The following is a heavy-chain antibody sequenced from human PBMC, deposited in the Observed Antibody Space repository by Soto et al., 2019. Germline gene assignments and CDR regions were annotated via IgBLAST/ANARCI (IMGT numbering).Heavy chain of an antibody. CDR1: GFTFSSYA. CDR3: ARDPLWGTAMVLWYFDL. D-gene: IGHD5-18*01. J-gene: IGHJ2*01. CDR2: ISYDGSNK. V-gene: IGHV3-30-3*01. Sequence: QVQLVESGGGVVQPVRSLRLSCAASGFTFSSYAMHWVRQAPGKGLEWVAVISYDGSNKYYADSVKCRFTISRDNSKNTLYLQMNSLRAEDTAVYYCARDPLWGTAMVLWYFDLWGRGTLVPVSS.